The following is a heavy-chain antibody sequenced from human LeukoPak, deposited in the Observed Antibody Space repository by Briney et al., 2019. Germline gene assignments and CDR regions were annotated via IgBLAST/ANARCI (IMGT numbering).Heavy chain of an antibody. J-gene: IGHJ5*01. V-gene: IGHV3-33*01. Sequence: GRSLRLSCAASGFTLSSYGMHWVRQAPGKGLEWVAVIWYDGSNKYYADSVKGRFTISRDNSKNTLYLQMNSLRAEDTAVYYCARQYSSSWFDYWGQGTLVTVSS. D-gene: IGHD6-13*01. CDR1: GFTLSSYG. CDR3: ARQYSSSWFDY. CDR2: IWYDGSNK.